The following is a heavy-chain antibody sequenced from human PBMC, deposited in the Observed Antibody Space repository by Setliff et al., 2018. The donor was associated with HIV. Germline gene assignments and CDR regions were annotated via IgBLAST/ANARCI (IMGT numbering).Heavy chain of an antibody. Sequence: GGSLRLSCAASGYTFSLYGMHWVRQAPGKGLEWVAFIRYDGGNEIYGDSVKGRFTISRDDSKKTVYLQMNSLRVDDTGMYYCTKDSRGDLDFWGQGTQVTGLL. CDR2: IRYDGGNE. J-gene: IGHJ4*02. CDR1: GYTFSLYG. V-gene: IGHV3-30*02. D-gene: IGHD2-21*02. CDR3: TKDSRGDLDF.